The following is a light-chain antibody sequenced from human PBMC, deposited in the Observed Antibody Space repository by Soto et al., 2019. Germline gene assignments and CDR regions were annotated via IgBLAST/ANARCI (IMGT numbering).Light chain of an antibody. J-gene: IGLJ3*02. V-gene: IGLV1-51*02. Sequence: QSVLTQPPSVSAAPGQKVTISCSGSSSNIGNNYVSWYQQLPGTAPKLLIYENNKRPPGIPDRFSGSKSGTSATLGITGLQTGDEADYYCGTWDSSPGVFGGGTKLTVL. CDR2: ENN. CDR1: SSNIGNNY. CDR3: GTWDSSPGV.